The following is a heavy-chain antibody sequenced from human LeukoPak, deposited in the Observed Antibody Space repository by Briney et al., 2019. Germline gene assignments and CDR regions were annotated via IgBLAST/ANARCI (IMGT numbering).Heavy chain of an antibody. CDR1: GFTFSDYY. CDR3: ARRRYNWNAIDY. D-gene: IGHD1-20*01. CDR2: ISSSGSTI. V-gene: IGHV3-11*01. J-gene: IGHJ4*02. Sequence: GGSLRLSCAASGFTFSDYYMSWIRQAPGKGLEWVSYISSSGSTIYYADSVKGRFTISRDNAKNSLYLQMNSLRTEDTAVYYCARRRYNWNAIDYWGQGTLVTVSS.